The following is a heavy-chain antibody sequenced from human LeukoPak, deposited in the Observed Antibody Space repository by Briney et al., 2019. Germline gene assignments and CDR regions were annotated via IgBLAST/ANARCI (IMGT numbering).Heavy chain of an antibody. V-gene: IGHV3-21*01. CDR3: ASGGATVWGY. CDR2: ITSGSEYI. CDR1: GFAFSDYS. J-gene: IGHJ4*02. Sequence: GGSLRLSCAGSGFAFSDYSMNRVRQAPGKGLEWVSAITSGSEYIYYADSVRGRFTISRDNAENSVYLQMNSLRVEDTAVYYCASGGATVWGYWGQGALVTVSS. D-gene: IGHD3-16*01.